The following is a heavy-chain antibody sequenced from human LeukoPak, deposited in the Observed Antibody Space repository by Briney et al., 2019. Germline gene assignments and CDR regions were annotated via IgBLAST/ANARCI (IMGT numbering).Heavy chain of an antibody. CDR1: GFTFSDYY. J-gene: IGHJ4*02. Sequence: PGGSLRLSCAAPGFTFSDYYMSWIRQAPGKGLEWVSHIRSSSSYTNYADSVKGRFTISRDNAKNSLYLQMNSLRAEDTAVYYCARALPYCSGGSCYSAYWGQGTLVTVSS. D-gene: IGHD2-15*01. CDR3: ARALPYCSGGSCYSAY. V-gene: IGHV3-11*03. CDR2: IRSSSSYT.